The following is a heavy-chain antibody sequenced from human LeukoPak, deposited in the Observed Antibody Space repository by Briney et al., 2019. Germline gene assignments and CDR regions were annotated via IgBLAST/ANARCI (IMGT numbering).Heavy chain of an antibody. J-gene: IGHJ2*01. CDR1: GFIFSSYS. V-gene: IGHV3-21*04. Sequence: GGSLRLSCAASGFIFSSYSMNWVRQAPGKGLEWVSSISSSSSHIYYADSVKGRFTISRDNAKNSLYLQMNSLRAEDTAVYYCAREDNWFFDLWGRGTLVTVSS. CDR2: ISSSSSHI. CDR3: AREDNWFFDL.